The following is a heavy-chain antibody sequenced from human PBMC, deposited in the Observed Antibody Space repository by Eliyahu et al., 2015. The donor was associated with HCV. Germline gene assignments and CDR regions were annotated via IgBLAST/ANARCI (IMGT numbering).Heavy chain of an antibody. D-gene: IGHD3-10*01. V-gene: IGHV3-30*18. J-gene: IGHJ4*02. Sequence: QVQLVESGGGVVQPGRSLRLSCAASGFXFSSYGMHWVRQAPGKGLEWVAVISYDGSNKYYADSVKGRFTISRDNSKNTLYLQMNSLRAEDTAVYYCAKPTNYGRGYQYPFDYWGQGTLVTVSS. CDR2: ISYDGSNK. CDR1: GFXFSSYG. CDR3: AKPTNYGRGYQYPFDY.